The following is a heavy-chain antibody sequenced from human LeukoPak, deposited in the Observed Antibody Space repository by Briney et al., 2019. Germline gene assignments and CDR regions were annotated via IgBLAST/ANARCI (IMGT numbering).Heavy chain of an antibody. Sequence: SETLSLTCTVSGGSISSYYWSWIRQPAGKGLEWIGRIYISGSTNYNPSLKSRVTMSVDTSKNQFSLKLSSVTAADTAVYYCARLVVVPAATHARDYWGQGTLVTVSS. CDR2: IYISGST. CDR1: GGSISSYY. V-gene: IGHV4-4*07. D-gene: IGHD2-2*01. J-gene: IGHJ4*02. CDR3: ARLVVVPAATHARDY.